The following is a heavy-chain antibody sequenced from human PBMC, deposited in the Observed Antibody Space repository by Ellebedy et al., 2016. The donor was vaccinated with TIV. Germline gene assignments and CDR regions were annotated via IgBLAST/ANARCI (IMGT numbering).Heavy chain of an antibody. V-gene: IGHV3-21*01. J-gene: IGHJ4*02. D-gene: IGHD5-18*01. Sequence: GESLKISXAGSGFTFSNYNMNWVRKAPGKGLEWVSSISITSSYIHYGDSVQGRFTTSRDNANNSLFLHMNNLRAEDTAVYYCARWGFSNGYDFWGQGTLVTVSS. CDR3: ARWGFSNGYDF. CDR1: GFTFSNYN. CDR2: ISITSSYI.